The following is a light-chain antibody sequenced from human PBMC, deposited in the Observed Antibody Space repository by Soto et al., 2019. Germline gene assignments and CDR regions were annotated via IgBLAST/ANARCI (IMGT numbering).Light chain of an antibody. CDR1: QSVSSSY. Sequence: EIVLTQSPGTLSLSPGERATLSCRASQSVSSSYLAWYQQKPGQAPRLLIYGASSRASGIPDRFSGCGSGTDFSLTISRLEPEDFAVYYCQHYGSSRTFGQGTKVEIK. CDR3: QHYGSSRT. J-gene: IGKJ1*01. V-gene: IGKV3-20*01. CDR2: GAS.